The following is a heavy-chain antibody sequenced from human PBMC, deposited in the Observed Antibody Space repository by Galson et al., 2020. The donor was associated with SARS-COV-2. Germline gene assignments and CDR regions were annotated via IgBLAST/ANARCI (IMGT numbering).Heavy chain of an antibody. V-gene: IGHV4-59*01. Sequence: LAWLGYTYYSGSTNYNPSLKSRVTISVDTSKNQFSLKLSSVTAADTAVYYCAIAVAGTRSAFDIWGQGTMVTVSS. CDR2: TYYSGST. CDR3: AIAVAGTRSAFDI. D-gene: IGHD6-19*01. J-gene: IGHJ3*02.